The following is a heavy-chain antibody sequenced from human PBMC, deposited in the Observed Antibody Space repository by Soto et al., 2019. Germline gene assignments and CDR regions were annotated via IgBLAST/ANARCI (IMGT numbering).Heavy chain of an antibody. D-gene: IGHD3-10*01. V-gene: IGHV3-48*03. J-gene: IGHJ4*02. CDR3: TRAAWFPYLSFY. CDR1: GFTSIGFE. Sequence: GGPLILSCAASGFTSIGFELHWVRQAPGKGLEWISYISSSGSTAYYASSVEGRFTISRDNANNSVYLQMDSLRAEDTALYYCTRAAWFPYLSFYWGQGALVTVS. CDR2: ISSSGSTA.